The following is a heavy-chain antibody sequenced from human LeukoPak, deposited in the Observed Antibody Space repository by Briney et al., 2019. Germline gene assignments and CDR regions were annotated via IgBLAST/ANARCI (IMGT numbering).Heavy chain of an antibody. CDR2: ISAYDAKT. CDR1: GYTFVRHG. J-gene: IGHJ4*02. D-gene: IGHD3-3*01. Sequence: ASVMVSCKASGYTFVRHGVNWVRQAPGQGLEWMGWISAYDAKTHYADRLQGRVTMTRDISASTIYMELRSLTSDDTAVYYCARGALRFLGAPFDDWGQGTLVTVSS. CDR3: ARGALRFLGAPFDD. V-gene: IGHV1-18*01.